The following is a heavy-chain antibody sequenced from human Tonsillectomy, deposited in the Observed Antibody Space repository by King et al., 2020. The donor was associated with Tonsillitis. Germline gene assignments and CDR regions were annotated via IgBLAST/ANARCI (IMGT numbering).Heavy chain of an antibody. J-gene: IGHJ6*03. V-gene: IGHV4-34*01. Sequence: HVQLQQWGAGLLKPSATLSLPCAVYGGSFSGYYWSWIRQPPGKGLEWIGEINHSENTNYNPSLKSRVTISVDTSKNQFSLKLTSVTAADTALYYCARRYCSSTSCYPYYYYYMDVWGEGTSVAVSS. CDR1: GGSFSGYY. CDR2: INHSENT. D-gene: IGHD2-2*01. CDR3: ARRYCSSTSCYPYYYYYMDV.